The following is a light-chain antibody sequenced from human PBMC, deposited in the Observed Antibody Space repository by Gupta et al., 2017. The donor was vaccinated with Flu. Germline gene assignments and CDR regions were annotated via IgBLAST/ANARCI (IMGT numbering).Light chain of an antibody. CDR2: ENN. CDR3: GKWDRSLSAL. V-gene: IGLV1-51*02. CDR1: SSNIWNNY. J-gene: IGLJ2*01. Sequence: QPVLTQPPSVSAAPGQKVTITCSGSSSNIWNNYVSWYQQLPATAPKLRIYENNKRPSGMPDRVSGSKSATSETIGIAGPQTGDESDYDCGKWDRSLSALFGGGTKLTVL.